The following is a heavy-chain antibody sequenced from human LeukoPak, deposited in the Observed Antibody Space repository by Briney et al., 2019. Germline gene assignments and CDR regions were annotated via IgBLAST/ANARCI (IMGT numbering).Heavy chain of an antibody. V-gene: IGHV4-39*07. CDR2: IYYSGNT. Sequence: SETLSLTCTVSGGSISSTNHYWGWIRQPPGKGLEWIGSIYYSGNTQYNPSLKSRFTISVDTSRTQFSLKLSSVAAADTAVYYCAKIGDAGLGSHDYWGQGTLVTISS. D-gene: IGHD3-10*01. CDR1: GGSISSTNHY. J-gene: IGHJ4*02. CDR3: AKIGDAGLGSHDY.